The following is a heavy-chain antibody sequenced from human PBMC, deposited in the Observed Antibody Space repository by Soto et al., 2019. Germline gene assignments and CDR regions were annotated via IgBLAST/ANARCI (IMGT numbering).Heavy chain of an antibody. CDR3: ARRASEMATIWGFDY. CDR2: IWYDGSYK. CDR1: GFTFNNFG. J-gene: IGHJ4*02. D-gene: IGHD5-12*01. V-gene: IGHV3-33*01. Sequence: QVQLVESGGGVVQPGRSLRLSCAASGFTFNNFGMHWVRQAPGKGLEWVAVIWYDGSYKYYADSVKGRFTISRDNSKNTLFLQMNSLTVEDTAVYYCARRASEMATIWGFDYWGQGSLVTVSS.